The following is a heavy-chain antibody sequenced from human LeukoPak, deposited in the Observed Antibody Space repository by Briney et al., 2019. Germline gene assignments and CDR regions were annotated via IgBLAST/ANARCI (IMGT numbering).Heavy chain of an antibody. D-gene: IGHD5-12*01. V-gene: IGHV1-18*04. CDR1: GYTFTSYG. CDR3: ARDAKYSGYDPNWFDP. Sequence: ASVKVSCKASGYTFTSYGISWVRQAPGQGLEWMGWISAYNGNTSYAQKLQGRVTMTTDTSTSTAYMELRSLRSDDTAVYYCARDAKYSGYDPNWFDPWGQGTLVTVSS. J-gene: IGHJ5*02. CDR2: ISAYNGNT.